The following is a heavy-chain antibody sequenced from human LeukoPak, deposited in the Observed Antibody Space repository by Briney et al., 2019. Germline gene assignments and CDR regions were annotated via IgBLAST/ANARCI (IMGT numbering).Heavy chain of an antibody. CDR1: GGSISSGDYY. Sequence: SETLSLTCTVSGGSISSGDYYWSWIRQPPGKGLEWIGYIYYSGSTYYNPFLKSRVTISVDTSKNQFSLKLSSVTAADTAVYYCARGHGSSWFPHFDYWGQGTLVTVSS. D-gene: IGHD6-13*01. CDR3: ARGHGSSWFPHFDY. CDR2: IYYSGST. V-gene: IGHV4-30-4*01. J-gene: IGHJ4*02.